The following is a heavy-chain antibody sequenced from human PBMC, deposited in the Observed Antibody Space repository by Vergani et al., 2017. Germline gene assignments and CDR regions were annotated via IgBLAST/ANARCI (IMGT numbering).Heavy chain of an antibody. V-gene: IGHV4-59*01. CDR2: IYYSGST. Sequence: QVQLQESGPGLVKPSETLSLTCTVSGGSISSYYRSWIRQPPGKGLEWIGYIYYSGSTKYNPALKSRVTISVDTSKNQFSLKLSSVTAADTAVYYCARVDGEEGMDVWGQGTTVTVSS. D-gene: IGHD2-2*03. CDR1: GGSISSYY. CDR3: ARVDGEEGMDV. J-gene: IGHJ6*02.